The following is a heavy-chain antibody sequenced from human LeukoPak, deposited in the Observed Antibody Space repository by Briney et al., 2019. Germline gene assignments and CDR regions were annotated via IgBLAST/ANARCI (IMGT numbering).Heavy chain of an antibody. V-gene: IGHV3-23*01. Sequence: GGSLRLSCAASGFTFSIYDIHWVRRAPGKGLEWVSAISGSGGSTYYADSVKGRFTISRDNSKNTLYLQMNSLRAEDTAVYNCAKGFHYGDVWGQGTTVTVSS. CDR1: GFTFSIYD. CDR2: ISGSGGST. D-gene: IGHD3-16*01. CDR3: AKGFHYGDV. J-gene: IGHJ6*02.